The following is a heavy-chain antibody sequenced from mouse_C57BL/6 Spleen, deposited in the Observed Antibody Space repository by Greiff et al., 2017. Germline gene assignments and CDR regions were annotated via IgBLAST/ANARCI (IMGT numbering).Heavy chain of an antibody. V-gene: IGHV6-6*01. D-gene: IGHD1-1*01. J-gene: IGHJ1*03. Sequence: DVMLVESGGGLVQPGGSMKLSCAASGFTFSDAWMDWVRQSPEKGLEWVAEIRNKANNHATYYAESVKGRFTISRDDSKSSVYLQMNSLRAEDTGIYYCTRFYYYGSSYDWYFDVWGTGTTVTVSS. CDR2: IRNKANNHAT. CDR3: TRFYYYGSSYDWYFDV. CDR1: GFTFSDAW.